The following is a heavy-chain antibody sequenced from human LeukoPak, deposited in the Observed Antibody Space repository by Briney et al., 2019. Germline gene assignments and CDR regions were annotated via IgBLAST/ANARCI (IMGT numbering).Heavy chain of an antibody. CDR1: GYTFSSHA. D-gene: IGHD3-10*01. CDR3: ARGGFFYGMDV. Sequence: ASVKVSCKASGYTFSSHAIHWVRQAPGKGLEWMGWSNAGNGHTKYSEELQGRVTITRDTSASTAYMELSNLRSGDMAVYYCARGGFFYGMDVWGQGTTVTVSS. V-gene: IGHV1-3*02. CDR2: SNAGNGHT. J-gene: IGHJ6*02.